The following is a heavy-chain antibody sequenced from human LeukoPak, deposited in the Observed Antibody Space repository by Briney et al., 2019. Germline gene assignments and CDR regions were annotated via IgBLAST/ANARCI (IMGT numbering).Heavy chain of an antibody. D-gene: IGHD6-6*01. CDR3: ARSSTHHPLDY. Sequence: GGSLRLSCAASGFTFSSYAMSWVRQAPGKGLEWVANIKQDGSEKYYVDSVKGRFTISRDNAKNSLYLQMNSLRAEDTAVYYCARSSTHHPLDYWGQGTLVTVSS. J-gene: IGHJ4*02. CDR2: IKQDGSEK. V-gene: IGHV3-7*01. CDR1: GFTFSSYA.